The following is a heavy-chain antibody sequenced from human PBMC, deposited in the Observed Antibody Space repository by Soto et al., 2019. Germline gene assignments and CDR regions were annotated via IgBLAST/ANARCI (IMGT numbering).Heavy chain of an antibody. J-gene: IGHJ3*02. V-gene: IGHV3-66*01. CDR2: IYSGGST. CDR1: GFTVSSNY. Sequence: GGSLRLSCAASGFTVSSNYMSWVRQAPGKGLEWVSVIYSGGSTYYADSVKGRFTISRDNSKNTLYLQMNSLRVEDTAVYYCARDPRTYYYDSSRHGAFDIWGQGTMVTVSS. D-gene: IGHD3-22*01. CDR3: ARDPRTYYYDSSRHGAFDI.